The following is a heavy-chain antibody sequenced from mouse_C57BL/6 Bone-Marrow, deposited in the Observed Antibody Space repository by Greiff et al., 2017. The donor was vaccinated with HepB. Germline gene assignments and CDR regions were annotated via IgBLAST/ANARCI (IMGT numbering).Heavy chain of an antibody. CDR2: IDPETGGT. J-gene: IGHJ3*01. Sequence: LVESGAELVRPGASVTLSCKASGYTFTDYEMHWVKQTPVHGLEWIGAIDPETGGTAYNQKFKGKAILTADKSSSTAYMELRSLTSEDSAVYYCTREGPKFSYWGQGTLVTVSA. CDR3: TREGPKFSY. CDR1: GYTFTDYE. D-gene: IGHD3-3*01. V-gene: IGHV1-15*01.